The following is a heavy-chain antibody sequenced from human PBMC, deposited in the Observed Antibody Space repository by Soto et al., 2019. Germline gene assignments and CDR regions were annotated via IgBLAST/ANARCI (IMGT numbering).Heavy chain of an antibody. D-gene: IGHD1-26*01. CDR2: ISYDGSNK. J-gene: IGHJ6*02. Sequence: GGSLRLSCAASGFTFSSYGMHWVRQAPGKGLEWVAVISYDGSNKYYADSVKGRFTISRDNSKNTLYLQMNSLRAEDTAVYYCAKGDLGMDVWGQGTKVTVSS. V-gene: IGHV3-30*18. CDR1: GFTFSSYG. CDR3: AKGDLGMDV.